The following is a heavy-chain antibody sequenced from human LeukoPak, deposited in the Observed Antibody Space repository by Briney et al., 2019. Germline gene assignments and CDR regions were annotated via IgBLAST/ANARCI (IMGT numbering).Heavy chain of an antibody. CDR1: GGSISSYY. Sequence: SETLSLTCNVSGGSISSYYWSWIRQPPGKGLEWIGYIYYSGSTNYNPSLKSRVTISVDTSKNQFSLNLSSVTAADTAVYYCARGLYYYGSGNDAFDIWGQGTMVTVSS. CDR3: ARGLYYYGSGNDAFDI. V-gene: IGHV4-59*01. J-gene: IGHJ3*02. CDR2: IYYSGST. D-gene: IGHD3-10*01.